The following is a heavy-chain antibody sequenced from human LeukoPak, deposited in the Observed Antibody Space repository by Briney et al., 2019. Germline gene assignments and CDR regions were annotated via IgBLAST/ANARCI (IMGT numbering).Heavy chain of an antibody. J-gene: IGHJ3*02. D-gene: IGHD3-3*01. CDR2: ISGSGGST. Sequence: LGGSLRLSCAASGFTFSSYAMSWVRQAPGKGLEWVSAISGSGGSTYYADSVKGRFTISGDNSKNTLYLQMNSLRAEATAVYYCAKGGVLRFFEWLGVFDIWAKGKMVTVSS. CDR3: AKGGVLRFFEWLGVFDI. V-gene: IGHV3-23*01. CDR1: GFTFSSYA.